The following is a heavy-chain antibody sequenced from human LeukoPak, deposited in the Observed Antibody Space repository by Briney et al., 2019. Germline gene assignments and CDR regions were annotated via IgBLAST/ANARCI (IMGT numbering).Heavy chain of an antibody. V-gene: IGHV4-59*08. CDR1: GGSISSFY. Sequence: SETLSLTCTVSGGSISSFYWSWIRQPPGKGLEWIGYIYYSGSTNYNPSLKSRATISVDTSKNQFSLKLSSVTAADTAVYYCARHNYGGNSVVDYWGQGTLVTVAS. CDR3: ARHNYGGNSVVDY. CDR2: IYYSGST. J-gene: IGHJ4*02. D-gene: IGHD4-23*01.